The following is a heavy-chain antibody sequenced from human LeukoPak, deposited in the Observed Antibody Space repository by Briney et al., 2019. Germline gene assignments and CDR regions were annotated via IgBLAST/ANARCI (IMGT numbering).Heavy chain of an antibody. Sequence: ASVKVSCKASGYTFTSYYMHWVRQVPGQGLEWMGIINPSGGSTSYAQKFQGRVTMTRDMSTSTVYMELSSLRSEDTAVYYCARAYSYGPPFDYWGQGTLVTVSS. CDR2: INPSGGST. J-gene: IGHJ4*02. CDR3: ARAYSYGPPFDY. D-gene: IGHD5-18*01. V-gene: IGHV1-46*01. CDR1: GYTFTSYY.